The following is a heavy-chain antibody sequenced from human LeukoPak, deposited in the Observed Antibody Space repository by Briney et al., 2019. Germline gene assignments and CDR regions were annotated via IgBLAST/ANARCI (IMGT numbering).Heavy chain of an antibody. V-gene: IGHV4-31*03. CDR3: ARARDYYDSSGPGYYFDY. Sequence: SQTLSLTCTVSGGSISSGGYYWSWIRQHPGKGLEWIGYIYYSGSTNYNPSLKSRVTIPVDTSKNQFSLKLSSVTAADTAVYYCARARDYYDSSGPGYYFDYWGQGTLVTVSS. CDR2: IYYSGST. J-gene: IGHJ4*02. CDR1: GGSISSGGYY. D-gene: IGHD3-22*01.